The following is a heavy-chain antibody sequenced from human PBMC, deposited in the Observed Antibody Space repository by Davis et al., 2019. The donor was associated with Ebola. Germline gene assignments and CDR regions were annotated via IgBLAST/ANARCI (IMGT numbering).Heavy chain of an antibody. CDR1: GFTFSSYA. J-gene: IGHJ4*02. CDR3: AKVPGKWLVPGPWDY. CDR2: ISSSSSYI. V-gene: IGHV3-21*04. Sequence: GESLKISCAASGFTFSSYAMSWVRQAPGKGLEWVSSISSSSSYIYYADSVKGRFTISRDNAKNSLYLQMNSLRAEDTAVYYCAKVPGKWLVPGPWDYWGQGTLVTVSS. D-gene: IGHD6-19*01.